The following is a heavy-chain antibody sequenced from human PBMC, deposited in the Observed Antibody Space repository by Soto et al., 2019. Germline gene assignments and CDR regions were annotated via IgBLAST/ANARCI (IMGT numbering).Heavy chain of an antibody. CDR1: GGSVSSGSYY. J-gene: IGHJ4*02. V-gene: IGHV4-61*01. Sequence: SETLSLTCTVSGGSVSSGSYYWSWIRQPPGKGLEWIGYIYYSGSTNYNPSLKSRVTISVDTSKNQFSLTLSSVTAADTAVYYCARARFIPATTCGLDYWGQGTLVTVSS. D-gene: IGHD1-7*01. CDR3: ARARFIPATTCGLDY. CDR2: IYYSGST.